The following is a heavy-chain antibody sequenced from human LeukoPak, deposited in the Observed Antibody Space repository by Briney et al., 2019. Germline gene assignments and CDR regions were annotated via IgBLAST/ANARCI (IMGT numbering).Heavy chain of an antibody. CDR1: GGSISSSSYY. CDR2: IYYSGST. D-gene: IGHD3-3*01. Sequence: SETPSLTCTVFGGSISSSSYYWGWIRQPPGKGLEWIGSIYYSGSTYYNPSLKSRVTISVDTSKNQFSLKLSSVTAADTAVYYCARQRTYYDFWSGYYLQAFDIWGQGTMVTVSS. V-gene: IGHV4-39*01. J-gene: IGHJ3*02. CDR3: ARQRTYYDFWSGYYLQAFDI.